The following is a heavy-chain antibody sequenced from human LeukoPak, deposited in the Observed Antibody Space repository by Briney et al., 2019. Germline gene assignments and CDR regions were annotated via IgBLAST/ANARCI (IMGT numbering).Heavy chain of an antibody. CDR2: IYYSGIT. D-gene: IGHD1-26*01. Sequence: SETLSPTCTVSGGSISSSNYYWGWIRQPPGKGLEWIGSIYYSGITYYNPSLKSRVTISVDTSKNQFSLKLSSVTAADTAVYYCASSGSYPPFGFDPWGQGTLVTVSS. CDR3: ASSGSYPPFGFDP. J-gene: IGHJ5*02. CDR1: GGSISSSNYY. V-gene: IGHV4-39*07.